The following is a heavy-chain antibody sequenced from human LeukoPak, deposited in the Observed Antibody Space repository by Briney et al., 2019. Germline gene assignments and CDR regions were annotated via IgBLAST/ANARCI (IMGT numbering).Heavy chain of an antibody. V-gene: IGHV3-33*01. Sequence: GGSLRLSCAASGFTFSSYGMHWVRQAPGKGLEWVAVIWYDGSNKYYADSVKGRFTISRDNSKNTLYLQMNSLRAEDTAVYYCARSPLPATSFDYWGQGTLVTVSS. CDR3: ARSPLPATSFDY. CDR1: GFTFSSYG. J-gene: IGHJ4*02. D-gene: IGHD2-2*01. CDR2: IWYDGSNK.